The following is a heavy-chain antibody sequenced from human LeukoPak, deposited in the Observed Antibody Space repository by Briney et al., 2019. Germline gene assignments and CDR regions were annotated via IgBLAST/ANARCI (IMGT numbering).Heavy chain of an antibody. CDR2: INHSGST. CDR1: GGSFSGYY. J-gene: IGHJ4*02. D-gene: IGHD6-19*01. V-gene: IGHV4-34*01. Sequence: PSETLSLTCAVYGGSFSGYYWSWIRQPPGKGLEWIGEINHSGSTNYNPSLKSRVTISVDTSKNQFSLKLSSVTAADTAVYYCARGRGRYSSGWNRWSQGTLVTVSS. CDR3: ARGRGRYSSGWNR.